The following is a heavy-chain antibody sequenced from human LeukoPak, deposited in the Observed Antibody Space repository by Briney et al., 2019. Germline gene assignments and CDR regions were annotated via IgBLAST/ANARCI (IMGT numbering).Heavy chain of an antibody. V-gene: IGHV3-30*02. J-gene: IGHJ5*02. D-gene: IGHD1-7*01. Sequence: GGSLRLSCAASGFTFSIYGMHWVRQAPGKGLEWVAFIWFDGSNKYYADSVKGRFTISRDNSKNTLYLQMNILRAEDTAVYYCASRGITGTTSYNYFDPWGQGTLVTVSS. CDR2: IWFDGSNK. CDR3: ASRGITGTTSYNYFDP. CDR1: GFTFSIYG.